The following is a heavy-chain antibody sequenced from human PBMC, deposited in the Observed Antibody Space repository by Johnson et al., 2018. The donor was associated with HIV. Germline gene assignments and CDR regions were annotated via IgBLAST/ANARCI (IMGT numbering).Heavy chain of an antibody. Sequence: EVQLVESGGGLVKPGGSLRLSCAASGFTFINAWMSWVRQAPGKGLEWVGRIKSKTDGGTTDYAAPVKGRFTISRDDSKNTLYLQMNSLKTEDTAVYYCTTDIPVMVRGGPDIWGQGTMVTVSS. D-gene: IGHD3-10*01. CDR3: TTDIPVMVRGGPDI. CDR1: GFTFINAW. CDR2: IKSKTDGGTT. V-gene: IGHV3-15*01. J-gene: IGHJ3*02.